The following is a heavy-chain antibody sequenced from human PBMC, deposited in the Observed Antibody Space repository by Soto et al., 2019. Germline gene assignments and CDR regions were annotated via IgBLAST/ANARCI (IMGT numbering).Heavy chain of an antibody. D-gene: IGHD3-22*01. CDR2: IYYSGST. V-gene: IGHV4-59*06. CDR3: ASTGSSGYYYFLGY. CDR1: GCSISSYY. J-gene: IGHJ4*02. Sequence: PSETLSLTCTVSGCSISSYYWGWIRQHPGKGLEWIGYIYYSGSTYYNPSLKSRVTISVDTSKNQFSLKLSSVTAADTAVYYCASTGSSGYYYFLGYWGQGTLVTVSS.